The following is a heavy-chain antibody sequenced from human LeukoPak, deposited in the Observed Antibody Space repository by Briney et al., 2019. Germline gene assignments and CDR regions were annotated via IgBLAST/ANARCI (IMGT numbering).Heavy chain of an antibody. D-gene: IGHD3-16*01. CDR2: INHSGST. V-gene: IGHV4-34*01. CDR1: GGSFSGYY. J-gene: IGHJ4*02. CDR3: AGGGGSGSDY. Sequence: SETLSLTCAVYGGSFSGYYWSWIRQPPGKGLEWLGEINHSGSTNYNPSLKSRVTISVDTSKNQFSLKLSSVTAADTAVYYCAGGGGSGSDYWGQGTLVTVSS.